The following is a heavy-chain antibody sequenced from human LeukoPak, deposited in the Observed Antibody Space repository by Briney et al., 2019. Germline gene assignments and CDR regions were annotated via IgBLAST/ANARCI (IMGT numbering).Heavy chain of an antibody. Sequence: GGSLRLSCAASGFTFSDYYMSWIRQAPGKGLEWVSYISSSSSYTNYADSVKGRFTISRDNAKNSLYLQMNSLRAEDTAVYYCARGTHEWYGTDYWGQGPLVTVSS. V-gene: IGHV3-11*06. CDR1: GFTFSDYY. J-gene: IGHJ4*02. D-gene: IGHD3-10*01. CDR2: ISSSSSYT. CDR3: ARGTHEWYGTDY.